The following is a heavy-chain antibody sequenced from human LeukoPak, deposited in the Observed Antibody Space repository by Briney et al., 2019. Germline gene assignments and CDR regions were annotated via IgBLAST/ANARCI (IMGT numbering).Heavy chain of an antibody. CDR2: IYYSGST. CDR3: ARGAPAAYGWFDP. CDR1: GGSISSYY. V-gene: IGHV4-59*01. D-gene: IGHD2-2*01. Sequence: SETLSLTCTVSGGSISSYYWSWIRQPPGKGLEWIGYIYYSGSTNYNPSLKSRVTMSVDTSKNQFSLKLSSVTAADTAVYYCARGAPAAYGWFDPWGQGTLVTVSS. J-gene: IGHJ5*02.